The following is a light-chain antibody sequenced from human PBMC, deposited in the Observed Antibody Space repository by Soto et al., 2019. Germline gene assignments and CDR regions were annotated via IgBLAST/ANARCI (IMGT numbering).Light chain of an antibody. V-gene: IGKV3-20*01. CDR2: GAS. J-gene: IGKJ3*01. Sequence: EIVLTQSPDTLSLSPGERATLSCRASQSISSTYLAWFQQKPGQTPRPLISGASSRATGIPQRFSGSGSGTDFTLTISRLEPEDCELYWCKLYGSSPLVTLGPGTKVDI. CDR1: QSISSTY. CDR3: KLYGSSPLVT.